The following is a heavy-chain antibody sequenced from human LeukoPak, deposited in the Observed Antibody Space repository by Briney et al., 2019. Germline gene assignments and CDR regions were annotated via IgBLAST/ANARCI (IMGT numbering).Heavy chain of an antibody. CDR3: ASKGYCSGGSCHNYYYYMDV. CDR2: INPNSGGT. V-gene: IGHV1-2*02. CDR1: GYTFTGYY. D-gene: IGHD2-15*01. Sequence: SVKVSCKASGYTFTGYYMHWVRQAPGQGLEWMGWINPNSGGTNYAQKFQGRVTMTRDTSISTAYMELSRLRSDDTAVYYCASKGYCSGGSCHNYYYYMDVWGKGTTVTVSS. J-gene: IGHJ6*03.